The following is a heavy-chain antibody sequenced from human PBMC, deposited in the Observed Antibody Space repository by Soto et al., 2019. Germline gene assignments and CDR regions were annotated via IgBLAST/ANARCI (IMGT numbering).Heavy chain of an antibody. D-gene: IGHD1-26*01. V-gene: IGHV1-18*01. CDR1: GYTFTSYG. Sequence: ASVKVSCKASGYTFTSYGISWVRQAPGQGFEWLGRFSVYNGNTNYAQKLQGRVTMTTDTSTSTAYMELRSLSSDDTAVYYCARVVGALGHWFDPWGQGTLVTVS. J-gene: IGHJ5*02. CDR2: FSVYNGNT. CDR3: ARVVGALGHWFDP.